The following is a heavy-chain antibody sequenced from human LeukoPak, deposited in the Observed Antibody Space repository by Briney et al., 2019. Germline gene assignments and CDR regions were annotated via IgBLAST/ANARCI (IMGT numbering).Heavy chain of an antibody. Sequence: SETLSLTCAVYGGSFSDYYWSWIRQPPGKGLEWIGEINHSGSTNYNPSLKSRVTISVDTSKNQFSLKLSSVTAAETAVYCCARDWGEGGSYFPGGYYYGMDVWGQGTTVTVFS. D-gene: IGHD1-26*01. J-gene: IGHJ6*02. CDR1: GGSFSDYY. V-gene: IGHV4-34*01. CDR3: ARDWGEGGSYFPGGYYYGMDV. CDR2: INHSGST.